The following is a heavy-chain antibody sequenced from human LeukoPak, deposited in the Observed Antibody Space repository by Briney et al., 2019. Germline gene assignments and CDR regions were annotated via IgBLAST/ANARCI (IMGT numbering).Heavy chain of an antibody. D-gene: IGHD2-21*02. CDR3: ASAGYCGGDCYHFDY. CDR2: INHSGST. CDR1: GGSFSGYY. Sequence: PSETLSLTCAVYGGSFSGYYWSWIRQPPGKGLEWIGEINHSGSTNYNPSLKSRVTISVDTSKNQFSLKLSSVTAADTAVHYCASAGYCGGDCYHFDYWGQGTLVTVSS. J-gene: IGHJ4*02. V-gene: IGHV4-34*01.